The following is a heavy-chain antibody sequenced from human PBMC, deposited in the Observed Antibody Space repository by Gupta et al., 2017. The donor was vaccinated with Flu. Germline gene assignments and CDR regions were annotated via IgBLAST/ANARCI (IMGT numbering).Heavy chain of an antibody. D-gene: IGHD4-4*01. V-gene: IGHV3-11*01. J-gene: IGHJ4*02. CDR2: ISSSGSTI. CDR3: ASPYSNYDTFDY. CDR1: GFTFRDYY. Sequence: QVQLVESGGGLVKPGGSLRLSWAASGFTFRDYYLSWIRQAPGKGLEWVSYISSSGSTIYYADSVKGRFTISRDNAKNSLYLQMNSLRAEDTAVYYCASPYSNYDTFDYWGQGTLVNVSS.